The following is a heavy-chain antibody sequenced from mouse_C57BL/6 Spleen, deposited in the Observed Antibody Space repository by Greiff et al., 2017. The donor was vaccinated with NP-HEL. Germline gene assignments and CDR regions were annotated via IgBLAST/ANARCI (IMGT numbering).Heavy chain of an antibody. CDR1: GFSLTSYG. CDR2: IWRGGST. D-gene: IGHD2-4*01. V-gene: IGHV2-5*01. J-gene: IGHJ4*01. CDR3: AKSDYDYDENGDAMDY. Sequence: VQLVESGPGLVQPSQSLSITCTVSGFSLTSYGVHWVRQSPGKGLEWLGVIWRGGSTDYNAAFMSSLSITKDDSKSQVFFQMNSLQADDTATYYSAKSDYDYDENGDAMDYWGQGTSVTVSS.